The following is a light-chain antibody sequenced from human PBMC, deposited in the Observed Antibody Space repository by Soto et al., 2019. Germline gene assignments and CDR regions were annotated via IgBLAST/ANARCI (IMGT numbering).Light chain of an antibody. CDR3: QQSYRTPYT. CDR2: DAS. J-gene: IGKJ2*01. Sequence: DIQMTQSPSSLSASVGDRVTITCRASQGISTYLVWYQQRQGRAPKLLIYDASSLLSGVPSRFSGGGSGTHFTLTISSLQPEDFATYYCQQSYRTPYTFGQGTKLETK. CDR1: QGISTY. V-gene: IGKV1-39*01.